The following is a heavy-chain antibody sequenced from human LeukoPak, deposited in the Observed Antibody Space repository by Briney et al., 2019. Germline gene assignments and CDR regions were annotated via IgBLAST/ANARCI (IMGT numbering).Heavy chain of an antibody. CDR3: ARHTRATPFDY. Sequence: GESLKISCKGFGYRFTNYWIGWVRRVPGKGLDWMGIIYPGDSDTRYSPSFQGQVTISADKSISTAYLQWSSLKASDTAMYYCARHTRATPFDYWGQGTLVTVSS. V-gene: IGHV5-51*01. D-gene: IGHD2-15*01. J-gene: IGHJ4*02. CDR2: IYPGDSDT. CDR1: GYRFTNYW.